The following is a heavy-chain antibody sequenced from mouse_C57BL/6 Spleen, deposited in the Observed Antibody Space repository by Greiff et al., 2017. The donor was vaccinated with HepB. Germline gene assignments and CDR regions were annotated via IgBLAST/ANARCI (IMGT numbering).Heavy chain of an antibody. V-gene: IGHV1-26*01. CDR3: ARSLYYDYDGGAMDY. J-gene: IGHJ4*01. CDR1: GYTFTDYY. Sequence: EVQLQQSGPELVKPGASVKISCKASGYTFTDYYMNWVKQSHGKSLEWIGDINPNNGGTSYNQKFKGKATLTVDKSSSTAYMELRSLTSEDSAVYYCARSLYYDYDGGAMDYWGQGTSVTVSS. D-gene: IGHD2-4*01. CDR2: INPNNGGT.